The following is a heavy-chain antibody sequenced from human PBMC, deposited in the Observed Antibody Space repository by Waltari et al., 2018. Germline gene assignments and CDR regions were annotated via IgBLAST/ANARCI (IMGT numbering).Heavy chain of an antibody. Sequence: QVQLVESGGGVVQPGRSLRLSCAASRFTFSHYAMNWVRQAPGKGLEWVAIIAYDGSKIYYVDSVKGRFTISRDNSKNKLYLQMNSLRTEDTAMYYCSRDVSGQNAFDIWGQGTMVTVSS. CDR3: SRDVSGQNAFDI. J-gene: IGHJ3*02. CDR2: IAYDGSKI. D-gene: IGHD1-26*01. CDR1: RFTFSHYA. V-gene: IGHV3-30*01.